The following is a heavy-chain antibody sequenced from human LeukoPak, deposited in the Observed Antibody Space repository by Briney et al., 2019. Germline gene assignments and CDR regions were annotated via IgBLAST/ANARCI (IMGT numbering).Heavy chain of an antibody. CDR1: GFTFSSYA. V-gene: IGHV3-30-3*02. D-gene: IGHD6-19*01. Sequence: PGRSLRLSCAASGFTFSSYAMHWVRQAPGKGLEWVAVISYDGSNKYYADSVKGRFTISRDNSKNTLYLQMNSLRAEDTAVYYCAKTIGGWYLLRYYFDYWGQGTLVTVSS. J-gene: IGHJ4*02. CDR3: AKTIGGWYLLRYYFDY. CDR2: ISYDGSNK.